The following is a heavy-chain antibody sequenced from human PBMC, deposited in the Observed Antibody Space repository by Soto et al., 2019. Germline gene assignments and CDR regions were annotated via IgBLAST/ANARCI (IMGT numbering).Heavy chain of an antibody. CDR3: ARGGQLWYRGHDAFDI. Sequence: QVQLVQSGAEVKKPGASVKVSCKASGYTFTGYYMHWVRQAPGQGLEWMGGINPNSGGTNYAQKWQGWATMTRDTSISTAEMGLSRLRSDDTAVYYCARGGQLWYRGHDAFDIWGQGTMVTVSS. CDR1: GYTFTGYY. CDR2: INPNSGGT. D-gene: IGHD5-18*01. V-gene: IGHV1-2*04. J-gene: IGHJ3*02.